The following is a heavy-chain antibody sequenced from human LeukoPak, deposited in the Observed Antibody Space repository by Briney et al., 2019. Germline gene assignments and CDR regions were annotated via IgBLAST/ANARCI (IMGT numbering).Heavy chain of an antibody. CDR1: GFTFSSYG. CDR2: IRYDGINK. Sequence: TGGSLRLSCEPSGFTFSSYGMHWVRQAPGKGLEWVAFIRYDGINKFYADSVKGRFTISRDNAKNSLYLQMNSLRAEDTAVYYCARDYGGSSPFDYWGQGTLVTVSS. J-gene: IGHJ4*02. V-gene: IGHV3-30*02. D-gene: IGHD4-23*01. CDR3: ARDYGGSSPFDY.